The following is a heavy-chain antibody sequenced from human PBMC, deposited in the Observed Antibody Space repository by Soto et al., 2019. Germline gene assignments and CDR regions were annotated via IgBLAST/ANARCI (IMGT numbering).Heavy chain of an antibody. J-gene: IGHJ4*02. V-gene: IGHV3-33*01. CDR1: GFTFSIYG. Sequence: GGSLRLSCAASGFTFSIYGMHWVRQAPGKGLEWVALIWYDGSNKYYADSVKGRFTISRDNSKNTPYLQMNSLRPEDTAVYYCARGRGYSYGYADHWGQGTMVTVSS. CDR2: IWYDGSNK. CDR3: ARGRGYSYGYADH. D-gene: IGHD5-18*01.